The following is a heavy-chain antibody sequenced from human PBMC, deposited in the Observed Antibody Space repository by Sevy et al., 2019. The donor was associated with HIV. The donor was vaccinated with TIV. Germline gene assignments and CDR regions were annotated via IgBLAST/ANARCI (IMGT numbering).Heavy chain of an antibody. Sequence: GGSLRLSCAASGFTFSSYWMSWVRQAPGKGLEWAANIKQDGSEKYYVDSVKGRFTISRDNAKNSLYLQMNSLRAEDTAVYYCARSPPSYSNSIYYYYGMDVWGQGTTVTVSS. D-gene: IGHD4-4*01. V-gene: IGHV3-7*01. CDR3: ARSPPSYSNSIYYYYGMDV. CDR2: IKQDGSEK. CDR1: GFTFSSYW. J-gene: IGHJ6*02.